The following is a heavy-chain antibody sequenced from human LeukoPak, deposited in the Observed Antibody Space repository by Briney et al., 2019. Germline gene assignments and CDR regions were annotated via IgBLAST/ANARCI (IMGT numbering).Heavy chain of an antibody. V-gene: IGHV3-23*01. Sequence: GGSLRLSCAASGFTFSSYAMSWVRQAPGKGLEWVSAISGSGGSTYYADSVKGRFTISRDNSKNTLYLQMNSLRTEDTAVYYCAKVGSSGVVLSWFDPWGQGTLVTVSS. CDR1: GFTFSSYA. J-gene: IGHJ5*02. CDR2: ISGSGGST. D-gene: IGHD6-19*01. CDR3: AKVGSSGVVLSWFDP.